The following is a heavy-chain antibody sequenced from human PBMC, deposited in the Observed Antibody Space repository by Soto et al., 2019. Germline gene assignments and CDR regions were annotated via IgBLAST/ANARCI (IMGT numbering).Heavy chain of an antibody. CDR2: IYSGGAT. V-gene: IGHV3-53*01. CDR3: SRPRDRTDWPDAFDI. J-gene: IGHJ3*02. CDR1: GFSVSSSH. D-gene: IGHD3-9*01. Sequence: GGSLRLSCAASGFSVSSSHMIWVRQAPGKGLEWVSVIYSGGATYYAVSVKGRFTISRDRSKNTVYLQMDGLRTEDTAVYYCSRPRDRTDWPDAFDIWGQGTMVTVSS.